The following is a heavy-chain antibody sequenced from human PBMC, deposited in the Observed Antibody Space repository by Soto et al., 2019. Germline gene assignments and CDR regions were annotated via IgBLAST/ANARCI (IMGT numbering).Heavy chain of an antibody. CDR2: IYHSGST. V-gene: IGHV4-4*02. CDR3: ARVTTGYDILTGYYTAPLYYYYMDV. Sequence: SETLSLTCAVSSGSISSSNWWSWVRQPPGKGLEWIGEIYHSGSTNYNPSLKSRVTITVDKSKNQFSLKLSSVTAADTAVYYCARVTTGYDILTGYYTAPLYYYYMDVWGKGTTVTVSS. J-gene: IGHJ6*03. CDR1: SGSISSSNW. D-gene: IGHD3-9*01.